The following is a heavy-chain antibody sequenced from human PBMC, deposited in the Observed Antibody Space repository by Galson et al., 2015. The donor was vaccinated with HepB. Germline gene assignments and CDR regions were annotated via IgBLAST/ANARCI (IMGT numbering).Heavy chain of an antibody. CDR2: IYSVDDK. CDR1: GFSLNTRGVG. CDR3: AHVPTMVQGLTQDY. Sequence: PALVKPTQTLTLTCTFSGFSLNTRGVGVGWIRQPPGKALERPALIYSVDDKRDSPSLKRRIHTTKDTSKNQVVLTITNMDPLDTATYYCAHVPTMVQGLTQDYWGQGTLVTVSS. V-gene: IGHV2-5*02. D-gene: IGHD3-10*01. J-gene: IGHJ4*02.